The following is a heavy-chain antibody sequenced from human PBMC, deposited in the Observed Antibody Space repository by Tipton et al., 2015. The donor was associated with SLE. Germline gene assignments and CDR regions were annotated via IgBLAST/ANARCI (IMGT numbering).Heavy chain of an antibody. V-gene: IGHV4-34*01. J-gene: IGHJ5*02. CDR2: IHDSGTT. D-gene: IGHD4-17*01. CDR1: GESSSGYY. CDR3: VAILKGDYNSWFAP. Sequence: TLSLTCAVNGESSSGYYWSWIRQSPGKALEWIGDIHDSGTTNYNPSLKSRVTISVDTSKNQFSLNLSPLTAADTAVYYCVAILKGDYNSWFAPWGQGTQVTVSS.